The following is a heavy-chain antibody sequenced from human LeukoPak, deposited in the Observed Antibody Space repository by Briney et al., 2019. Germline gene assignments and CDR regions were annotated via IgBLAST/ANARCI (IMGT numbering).Heavy chain of an antibody. V-gene: IGHV1-24*01. CDR1: GYTLTELS. D-gene: IGHD3-10*01. Sequence: ASVKVSCKVSGYTLTELSMHWVRQAPGKGLEWMGGFDPEDGETIYAQKFRGRVTMTEDTSTDTAYMELSSLRSEDTAVYYCATYGSGSYRYYFDYWGQGTLVTVSS. CDR2: FDPEDGET. CDR3: ATYGSGSYRYYFDY. J-gene: IGHJ4*02.